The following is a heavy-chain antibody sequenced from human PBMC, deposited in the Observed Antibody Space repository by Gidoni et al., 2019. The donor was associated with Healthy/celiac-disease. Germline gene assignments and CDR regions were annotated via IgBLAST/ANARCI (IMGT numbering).Heavy chain of an antibody. Sequence: EVPLVESGGGLVKPGGSLRLSCAASGLTVSSNDMSWVRQAPGKGLEWVAVIYSGGSTYYADSVKGRFTISRDNSKNTLYLQMNSLRAEDTSVYYCARYYGVYSSSKTYGYWGQGTLVTGSS. D-gene: IGHD6-13*01. CDR1: GLTVSSND. CDR3: ARYYGVYSSSKTYGY. V-gene: IGHV3-66*02. J-gene: IGHJ4*02. CDR2: IYSGGST.